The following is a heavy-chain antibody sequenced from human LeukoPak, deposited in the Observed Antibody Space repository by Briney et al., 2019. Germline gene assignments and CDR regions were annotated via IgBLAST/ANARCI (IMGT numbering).Heavy chain of an antibody. V-gene: IGHV1-18*01. J-gene: IGHJ6*02. CDR1: GYTFTSYG. CDR2: ISAYNGNT. CDR3: AKDSSGYYYYYGMDV. D-gene: IGHD3-22*01. Sequence: ASVKVSCKASGYTFTSYGISWVRQAPGQGLEWMGWISAYNGNTNYAQKLQGRVTMTTDTSTSTAYMELRSLRSDDTAVYYCAKDSSGYYYYYGMDVWGQGTTVTVSS.